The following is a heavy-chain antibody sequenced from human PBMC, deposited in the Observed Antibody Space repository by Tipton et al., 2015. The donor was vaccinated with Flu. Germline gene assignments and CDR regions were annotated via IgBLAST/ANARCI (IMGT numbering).Heavy chain of an antibody. V-gene: IGHV4-38-2*02. CDR2: IYRTGST. J-gene: IGHJ4*02. CDR1: GDSISSRYY. D-gene: IGHD2-2*01. CDR3: ARDPSLGMPDYFDS. Sequence: TLSLTCTIYGDSISSRYYWGWIRQPPGKGLEWIGNIYRTGSTYHNPSLRSRVTMSVDTSNNQFSLKVFSVTAADTAVYYCARDPSLGMPDYFDSWGQGILVTASS.